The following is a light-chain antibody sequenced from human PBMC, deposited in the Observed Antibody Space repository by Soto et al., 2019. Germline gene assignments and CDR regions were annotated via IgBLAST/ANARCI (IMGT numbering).Light chain of an antibody. CDR1: QSVSSSY. V-gene: IGKV3-20*01. CDR2: GTY. J-gene: IGKJ1*01. Sequence: EIVLTQSPGTLSLSPGERATLSCRASQSVSSSYLAWYQQKPGQAPRLLIYGTYSRATAIPDRFSGSGSGTDFTLNISRLEPEDFAVYYCQQYGSSSWTFGQGTKVEIK. CDR3: QQYGSSSWT.